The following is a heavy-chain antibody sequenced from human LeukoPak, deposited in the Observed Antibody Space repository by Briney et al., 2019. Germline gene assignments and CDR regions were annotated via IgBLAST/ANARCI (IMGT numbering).Heavy chain of an antibody. CDR2: INHDGSST. CDR3: AGDRYSLGNHFDY. CDR1: GSTLRYYW. D-gene: IGHD3-16*01. V-gene: IGHV3-74*01. J-gene: IGHJ4*02. Sequence: PGGSLRLSCAASGSTLRYYWMHWVRQAPGKGLVWVSRINHDGSSTVYSDSVKGRFTISRDNAKNTLSLQMDSLRADDTGVYYCAGDRYSLGNHFDYWGQGTLVTVSS.